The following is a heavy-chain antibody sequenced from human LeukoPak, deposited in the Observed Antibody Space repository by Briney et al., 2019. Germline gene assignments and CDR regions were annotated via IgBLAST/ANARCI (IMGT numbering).Heavy chain of an antibody. J-gene: IGHJ5*02. V-gene: IGHV1-24*01. Sequence: ASVKVSCKVSGYTLTELSMHWVRQAPGKGLEWMGGFDPEDGETIYAQKFRGRVTMTEDTSTDTAYMELSSLRSEDTAVYYCATDTYYDSTGNWFDPWGQGTLVTVSS. CDR1: GYTLTELS. D-gene: IGHD3-22*01. CDR3: ATDTYYDSTGNWFDP. CDR2: FDPEDGET.